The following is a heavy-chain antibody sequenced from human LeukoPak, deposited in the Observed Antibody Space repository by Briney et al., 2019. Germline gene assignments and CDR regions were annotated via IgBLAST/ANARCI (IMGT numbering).Heavy chain of an antibody. Sequence: SETLSLTCTVSGGSISGYYWSWIRQTPGKGLECIGYIYYSGSTNYNPSLKSRVTMSVDTSKNQFSLKLSSVTAADTAVYYCARILTGYYYYYYGMDVWGQGTTVTVSS. CDR1: GGSISGYY. CDR3: ARILTGYYYYYYGMDV. D-gene: IGHD3-9*01. CDR2: IYYSGST. V-gene: IGHV4-59*12. J-gene: IGHJ6*02.